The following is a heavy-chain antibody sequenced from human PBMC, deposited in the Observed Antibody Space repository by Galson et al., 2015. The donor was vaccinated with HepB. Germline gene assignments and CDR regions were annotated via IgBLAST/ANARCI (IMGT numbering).Heavy chain of an antibody. Sequence: SLRLSCAASRFTFNNYAIHWVRQAPGKGLEWVAVISYNGSNKFYADSVKGRFTISRDNSKDTLFLQMNSLRTEDTAVYYCARDRGAVILSGLPTARDGFDIWGQGTMVTVSS. CDR2: ISYNGSNK. D-gene: IGHD3-9*01. J-gene: IGHJ3*02. CDR3: ARDRGAVILSGLPTARDGFDI. CDR1: RFTFNNYA. V-gene: IGHV3-30-3*01.